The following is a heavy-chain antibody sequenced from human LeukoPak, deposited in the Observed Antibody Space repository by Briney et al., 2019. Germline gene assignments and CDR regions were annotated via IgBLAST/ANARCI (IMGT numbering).Heavy chain of an antibody. J-gene: IGHJ4*02. D-gene: IGHD3-3*01. V-gene: IGHV3-23*01. Sequence: GGSLRLSCAASGFTFSSYAMSWVRQAPGKGLEWVSAISGSGGSTHYADSVKGRFTISRDNSKNTLYLQMNSLRAEDTAVYYCAKAVNYDFWSGRYYFDYWGQGTLVTVSS. CDR1: GFTFSSYA. CDR2: ISGSGGST. CDR3: AKAVNYDFWSGRYYFDY.